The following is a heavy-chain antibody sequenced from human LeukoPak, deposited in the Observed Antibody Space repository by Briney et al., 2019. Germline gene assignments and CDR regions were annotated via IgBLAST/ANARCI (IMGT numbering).Heavy chain of an antibody. CDR2: ILYTGRT. J-gene: IGHJ4*02. CDR1: GDSISSSRFY. D-gene: IGHD1-26*01. CDR3: ARRDVGATIDY. V-gene: IGHV4-39*01. Sequence: SSETLSLTCTVSGDSISSSRFYWAWIRQPPGKGLEWIGSILYTGRTFHNPSLKSRVTISVDTSKNQFSLRLGSVTASDTAVYYCARRDVGATIDYWGQGTLVTVSS.